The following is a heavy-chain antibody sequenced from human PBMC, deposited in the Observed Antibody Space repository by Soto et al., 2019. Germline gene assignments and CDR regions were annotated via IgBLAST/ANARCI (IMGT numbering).Heavy chain of an antibody. CDR1: GFTFSSYG. CDR2: ISYDGSNK. V-gene: IGHV3-30*18. Sequence: GGSLRLSCAASGFTFSSYGMHWVRQAPGKGLEWVAVISYDGSNKYYADSVKGRFTISRDNSKNTLYLQMNSLRAEDTAVYYCAKTIIGYSSSWACPDYWGQGTLVTVSS. J-gene: IGHJ4*02. CDR3: AKTIIGYSSSWACPDY. D-gene: IGHD6-13*01.